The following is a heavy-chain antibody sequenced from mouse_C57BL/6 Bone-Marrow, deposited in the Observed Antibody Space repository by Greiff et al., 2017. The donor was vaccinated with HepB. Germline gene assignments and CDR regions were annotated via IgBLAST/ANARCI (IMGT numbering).Heavy chain of an antibody. CDR1: GYAFNSSW. D-gene: IGHD4-1*01. CDR2: IDPGDGDT. Sequence: VQLQESGPELVKPGASVKISCKASGYAFNSSWMNWVKQRPGKGLEWIGRIDPGDGDTNYNGKFKGKATITADTSSSTAYMQLSSLTSEDSAVYFCAGGPSNWDVDYWCQGTTLTVSS. CDR3: AGGPSNWDVDY. V-gene: IGHV1-82*01. J-gene: IGHJ2*01.